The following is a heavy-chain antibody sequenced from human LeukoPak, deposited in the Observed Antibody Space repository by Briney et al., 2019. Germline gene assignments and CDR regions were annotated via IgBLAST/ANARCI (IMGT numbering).Heavy chain of an antibody. V-gene: IGHV1-2*02. CDR1: GYIFTSYY. CDR3: ARARYCSGGSCSGGFDY. CDR2: INPNSGGT. D-gene: IGHD2-15*01. Sequence: ASVKVSCKASGYIFTSYYMHWVRQAPGQGLEWMGWINPNSGGTNYAQKFQGRVTMTRDTSISTAYMELSRLRSDDTAVYYCARARYCSGGSCSGGFDYWGQGTLVTVSS. J-gene: IGHJ4*02.